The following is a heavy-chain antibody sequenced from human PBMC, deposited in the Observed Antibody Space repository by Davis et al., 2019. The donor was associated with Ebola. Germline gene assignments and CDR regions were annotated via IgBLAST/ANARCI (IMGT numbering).Heavy chain of an antibody. V-gene: IGHV3-30*04. J-gene: IGHJ4*02. D-gene: IGHD6-19*01. CDR3: GRAVPGREDFDY. Sequence: GESLKISCATSGFPFSNYAMHWVRQTPDKGLEWVAVASHDGTTTYYEDSVKGRFTISRDNSNNTLFLQMNNLRGEDTALYYCGRAVPGREDFDYWGQGTLVTVSS. CDR2: ASHDGTTT. CDR1: GFPFSNYA.